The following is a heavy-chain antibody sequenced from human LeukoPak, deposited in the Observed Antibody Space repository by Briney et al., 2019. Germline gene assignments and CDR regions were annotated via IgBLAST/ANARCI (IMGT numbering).Heavy chain of an antibody. D-gene: IGHD3-22*01. CDR2: IKHDASEK. CDR3: ASWKVVVRNGGSDI. Sequence: GGSLRLSCAASGFSFSSYWMSWGRRAPGEGLEWVASIKHDASEKHYVDSVKGRFTISRDNAKNSLSLQMDSLRAEDTAVYYCASWKVVVRNGGSDIWGQGTMVTVSS. J-gene: IGHJ3*02. V-gene: IGHV3-7*01. CDR1: GFSFSSYW.